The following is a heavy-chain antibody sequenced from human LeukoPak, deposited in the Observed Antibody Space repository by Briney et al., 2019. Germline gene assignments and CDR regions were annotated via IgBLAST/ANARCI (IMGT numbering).Heavy chain of an antibody. J-gene: IGHJ3*02. Sequence: SETLSLTCTVSGYSISSGYYWGWIRQPPGKGLEWIGSIYHSGSTYYNPSLKSRVTISVDTSKNQFSLKLSSVTAADTAVYYCAREIAAAGTFGYGAFDIWGQGTMVTVSS. CDR2: IYHSGST. V-gene: IGHV4-38-2*02. CDR1: GYSISSGYY. D-gene: IGHD6-13*01. CDR3: AREIAAAGTFGYGAFDI.